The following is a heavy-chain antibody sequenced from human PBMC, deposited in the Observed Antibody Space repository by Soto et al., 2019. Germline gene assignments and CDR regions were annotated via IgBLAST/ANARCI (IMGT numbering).Heavy chain of an antibody. CDR1: GGSFSGYY. V-gene: IGHV4-34*01. J-gene: IGHJ6*03. D-gene: IGHD2-2*01. CDR3: ARGQSFQVLAQPYYYYYYMDV. CDR2: INHSGST. Sequence: SETLSLTCAVYGGSFSGYYWSWIRQPPGKGLEWIGEINHSGSTNYNPSLKSRVTISVDTSKNQFSLKLSSVTAADTAVYYCARGQSFQVLAQPYYYYYYMDVWGKGTTVTVSS.